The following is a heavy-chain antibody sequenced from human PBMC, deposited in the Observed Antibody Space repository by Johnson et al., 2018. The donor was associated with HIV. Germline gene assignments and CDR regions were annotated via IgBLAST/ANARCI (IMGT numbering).Heavy chain of an antibody. CDR1: RFTFRNAW. V-gene: IGHV3-15*01. D-gene: IGHD3-16*02. CDR2: IKSKTDGGTT. Sequence: VHLVESGGELLRPGASLKLSCTASRFTFRNAWMSWVRQAPGKGLEWVGRIKSKTDGGTTDYAAPVKGRFTISRDDSKNTLFLQMSSLKTDDTAVYYCTTAIVIDAFDIWGQGTMVTVSS. CDR3: TTAIVIDAFDI. J-gene: IGHJ3*02.